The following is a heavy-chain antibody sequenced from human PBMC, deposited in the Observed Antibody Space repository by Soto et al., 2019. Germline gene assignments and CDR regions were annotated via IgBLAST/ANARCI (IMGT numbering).Heavy chain of an antibody. CDR3: AIGIRGYIPRFDY. J-gene: IGHJ4*02. D-gene: IGHD5-18*01. CDR1: GGSFSGYY. CDR2: INHSGST. Sequence: QVQLQQWGAGLLKPSETLSLTCAVYGGSFSGYYWSWIRQPPGKGLEWIGEINHSGSTNYNPSLKSRVTISVDTSKNQFSLKLSSVTAADTAVYYCAIGIRGYIPRFDYWGQGTLVTVSS. V-gene: IGHV4-34*01.